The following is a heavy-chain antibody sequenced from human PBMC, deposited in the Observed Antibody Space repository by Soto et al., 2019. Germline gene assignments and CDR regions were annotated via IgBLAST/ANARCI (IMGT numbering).Heavy chain of an antibody. CDR3: ARGGYYDSSGYYYFFDY. CDR1: GGSFSGYY. D-gene: IGHD3-22*01. Sequence: SETLSLTCAVYGGSFSGYYWSWIRQPPGKGLEWIGEINHSGSTNYNPSLKSRVTISVDTSKNQFSLKLSSVTAADTAVYYCARGGYYDSSGYYYFFDYWGQGTLVTVSS. V-gene: IGHV4-34*01. CDR2: INHSGST. J-gene: IGHJ4*02.